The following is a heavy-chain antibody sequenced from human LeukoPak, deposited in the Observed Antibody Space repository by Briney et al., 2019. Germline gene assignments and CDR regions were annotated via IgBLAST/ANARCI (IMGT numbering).Heavy chain of an antibody. CDR3: ARDARSSIYYYGMDV. CDR1: GFTFSSYA. D-gene: IGHD6-6*01. CDR2: IWYDGSNK. Sequence: GGSLRLSCAASGFTFSSYAMHWVRQAPGKGLEWVAVIWYDGSNKYYADSVKGRFTISRDNSKNTLYLQMNSLRAEDTAVYYCARDARSSIYYYGMDVWGQGTTVTVSS. J-gene: IGHJ6*02. V-gene: IGHV3-33*08.